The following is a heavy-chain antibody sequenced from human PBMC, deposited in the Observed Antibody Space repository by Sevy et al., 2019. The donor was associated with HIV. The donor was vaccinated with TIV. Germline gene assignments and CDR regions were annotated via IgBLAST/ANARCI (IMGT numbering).Heavy chain of an antibody. V-gene: IGHV3-21*01. CDR2: ISDDSRYI. CDR3: ALERLSSAVAEYFHN. D-gene: IGHD1-1*01. Sequence: GGSLRLSCAASGFTFRTYSMNWVRQAPGKGLEWLSSISDDSRYIYYSDSVKGRFTISRANAKNSLFLQMNSLRADDSAVYYCALERLSSAVAEYFHNWGQGTLVTVSS. J-gene: IGHJ1*01. CDR1: GFTFRTYS.